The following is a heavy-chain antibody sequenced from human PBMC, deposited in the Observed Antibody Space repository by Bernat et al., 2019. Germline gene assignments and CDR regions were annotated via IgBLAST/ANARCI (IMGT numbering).Heavy chain of an antibody. Sequence: EVQLVESGGGLLQPGRSLRLSCAASGFTFDDYAMHWVRQAPGKGLEWVSLIYSCDTTYYTDSVKGRFTISRDNSKNTLSLQMNSLRAEDTAVYYCARDNYYGSGIWGLDVWGQGTTVTVSS. D-gene: IGHD3-10*01. CDR1: GFTFDDYA. V-gene: IGHV3-9*01. CDR3: ARDNYYGSGIWGLDV. CDR2: IYSCDTT. J-gene: IGHJ6*02.